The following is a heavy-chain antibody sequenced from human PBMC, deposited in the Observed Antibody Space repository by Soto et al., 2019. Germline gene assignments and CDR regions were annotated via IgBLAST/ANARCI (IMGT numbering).Heavy chain of an antibody. CDR3: ARDSEFRYSGTPWAIDI. V-gene: IGHV1-2*02. J-gene: IGHJ3*02. Sequence: ASVKVSCKASGYTFTGYYMHWVRQAPGQGLEWMGWINPNSGGTNYAQKFQGRVTMTRDTSISTAYMELSRLRSDDTAVYYCARDSEFRYSGTPWAIDIWGQGTMVTVSS. CDR1: GYTFTGYY. CDR2: INPNSGGT. D-gene: IGHD1-26*01.